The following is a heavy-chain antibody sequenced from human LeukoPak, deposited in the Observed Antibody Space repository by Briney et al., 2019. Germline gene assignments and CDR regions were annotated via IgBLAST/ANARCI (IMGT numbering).Heavy chain of an antibody. Sequence: GGSLRLSCAASGFTFSSYAMSWVRQAPGKGLEWVSAISGSGGSTYYADSVKGRFTISRDNSKNTLYLQMNSLRAEDTAVYYCEGDQCGYSYGYLGQGTLVTVSS. CDR1: GFTFSSYA. CDR2: ISGSGGST. CDR3: EGDQCGYSYGY. J-gene: IGHJ4*02. V-gene: IGHV3-23*01. D-gene: IGHD5-18*01.